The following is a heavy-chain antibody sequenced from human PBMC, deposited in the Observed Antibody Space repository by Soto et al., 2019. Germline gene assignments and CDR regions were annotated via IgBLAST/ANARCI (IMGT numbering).Heavy chain of an antibody. V-gene: IGHV4-59*08. CDR3: VRQGIGDLHGLVDV. D-gene: IGHD3-10*01. CDR1: SGPSRSHN. CDR2: VYYTGST. J-gene: IGHJ6*02. Sequence: QVQLQQSGPGLVKPSETLSLTCTVSSGPSRSHNWGWIRQPPGRGLEWIGYVYYTGSTSYNPSLKSRVTTSADTSTNHISLTLSSVTAADTAVYYWVRQGIGDLHGLVDVWGQGTTVSVSS.